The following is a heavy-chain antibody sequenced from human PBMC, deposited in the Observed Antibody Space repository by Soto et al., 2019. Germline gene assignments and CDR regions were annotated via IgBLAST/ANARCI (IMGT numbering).Heavy chain of an antibody. CDR3: TRDPNGDYIGAFDF. CDR1: IFIFSTYA. J-gene: IGHJ3*01. CDR2: IRGSGDGT. V-gene: IGHV3-23*01. D-gene: IGHD4-17*01. Sequence: EVQVLESGGGSIQPGGSLSLSCTTSIFIFSTYAMTWVRQAPGEGLEWVSSIRGSGDGTSYADSVRGRFTISRDNSKNTLYLRMNSLRVEDTAVYYCTRDPNGDYIGAFDFWGQGMLVTVSS.